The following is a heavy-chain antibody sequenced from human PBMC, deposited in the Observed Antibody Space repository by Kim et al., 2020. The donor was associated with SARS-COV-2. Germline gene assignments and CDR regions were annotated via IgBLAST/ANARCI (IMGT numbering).Heavy chain of an antibody. D-gene: IGHD1-1*01. CDR3: ARTTDGLDY. J-gene: IGHJ4*02. CDR2: GIT. V-gene: IGHV4-39*07. Sequence: GITFYNPSHKRRVTISVDTSKNQFSLKLSSVTAADTAVYYCARTTDGLDYWGQGTLVTVSS.